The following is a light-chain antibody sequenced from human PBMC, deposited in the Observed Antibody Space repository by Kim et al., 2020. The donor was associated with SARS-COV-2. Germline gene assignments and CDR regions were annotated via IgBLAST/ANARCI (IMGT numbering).Light chain of an antibody. CDR1: KSVSSN. Sequence: EIVMTQSPATLSVSPGERATLSCRASKSVSSNLAWYQQKPGQAPRLLIYGASTRATGIPARFSGSGSGTEFTLTISSLQSEDFAVYYCQQYNNWPPRYTFGQGTKLEI. V-gene: IGKV3-15*01. CDR2: GAS. CDR3: QQYNNWPPRYT. J-gene: IGKJ2*01.